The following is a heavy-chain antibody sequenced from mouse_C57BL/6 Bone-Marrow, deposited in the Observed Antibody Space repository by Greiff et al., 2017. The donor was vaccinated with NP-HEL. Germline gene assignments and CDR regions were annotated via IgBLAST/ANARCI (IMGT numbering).Heavy chain of an antibody. D-gene: IGHD2-4*01. CDR3: ARSIYYDYADDPFYAMDY. Sequence: EVQVVESGGGLVQPGGSLSLSCAASGFTFTDYYMSWVRQPPGKALEWLVFIRNKANGYTTEYSATVTGRFTISSDNSQSILYLQMKALRAEDSATYYCARSIYYDYADDPFYAMDYWGQRTSVTVSS. CDR1: GFTFTDYY. J-gene: IGHJ4*01. V-gene: IGHV7-3*01. CDR2: IRNKANGYTT.